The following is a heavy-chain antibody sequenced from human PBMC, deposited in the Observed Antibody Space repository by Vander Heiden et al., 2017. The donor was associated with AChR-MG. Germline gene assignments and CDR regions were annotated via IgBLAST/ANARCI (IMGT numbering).Heavy chain of an antibody. Sequence: QVQLVQSGAEVQEPGASVRVSCKASGYTFTGYYIHWVRQAPGQGLEWMGWINPISGDTNYAQNLQGRVTMITDTSISTAYMDLSRLRSDDTAMYFCARERAVAGPAEYFQYWGQGTLVTVSS. CDR3: ARERAVAGPAEYFQY. CDR2: INPISGDT. V-gene: IGHV1-2*02. D-gene: IGHD6-19*01. CDR1: GYTFTGYY. J-gene: IGHJ1*01.